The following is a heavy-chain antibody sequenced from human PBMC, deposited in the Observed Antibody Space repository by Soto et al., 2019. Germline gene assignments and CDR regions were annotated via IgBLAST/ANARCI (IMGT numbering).Heavy chain of an antibody. J-gene: IGHJ4*02. CDR1: GFTFGSYS. Sequence: PGGSLRLSCAASGFTFGSYSMNWVRQAPGKGLEWLAYTDYSGSPGSYADSVRGRFTISRDNAQNSLYLQMDSLRDEDTAVYYCARDKTYYYDDSGYFGSGSYFDYWGQGTLVTVSS. V-gene: IGHV3-48*02. CDR3: ARDKTYYYDDSGYFGSGSYFDY. CDR2: TDYSGSPG. D-gene: IGHD3-22*01.